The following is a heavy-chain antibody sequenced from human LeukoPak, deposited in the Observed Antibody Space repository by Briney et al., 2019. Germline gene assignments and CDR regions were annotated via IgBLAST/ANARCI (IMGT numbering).Heavy chain of an antibody. CDR3: ARDHADYSSYYYYMDV. Sequence: ASVKVSCKASGGTFSSYAISWVRQAPGQGLEWMGGIIPIFGTANYAQKFQGRVTITADESTSTAYMELSSLRSEDTAVYYCARDHADYSSYYYYMDVWGKGTTVTVSS. V-gene: IGHV1-69*13. J-gene: IGHJ6*03. CDR2: IIPIFGTA. D-gene: IGHD4-11*01. CDR1: GGTFSSYA.